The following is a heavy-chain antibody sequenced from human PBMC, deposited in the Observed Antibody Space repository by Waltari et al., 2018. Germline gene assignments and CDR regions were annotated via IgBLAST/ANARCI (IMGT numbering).Heavy chain of an antibody. D-gene: IGHD3-10*01. J-gene: IGHJ4*02. V-gene: IGHV1-69-2*01. CDR2: IDPEDGET. CDR3: APLPGGSGQTFDY. CDR1: GYTFIDYF. Sequence: EVELVQSGAEVKKHGATVQISCKASGYTFIDYFMHWVQQAPGKGLEWMGRIDPEDGETVYSEKFQGRVTITADTSTDTAYMELSSLTSGDTAVYYCAPLPGGSGQTFDYWGQGTLVTVSS.